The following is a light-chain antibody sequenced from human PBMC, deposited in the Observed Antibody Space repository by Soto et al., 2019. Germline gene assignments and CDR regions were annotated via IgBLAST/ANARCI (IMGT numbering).Light chain of an antibody. CDR1: QSVSSSY. V-gene: IGKV3-20*01. CDR3: QQYTTSPFT. J-gene: IGKJ3*01. Sequence: EVVVTQSPATLSVSPGERATLSCRASQSVSSSYLAWYQQKPGQAPRLLIYGASSRATGIPDRFSGSGSGADFTLTISRLEPEDFAVYYCQQYTTSPFTFGPGTKVDIK. CDR2: GAS.